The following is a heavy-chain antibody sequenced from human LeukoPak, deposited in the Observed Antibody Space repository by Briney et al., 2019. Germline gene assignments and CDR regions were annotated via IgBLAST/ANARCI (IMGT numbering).Heavy chain of an antibody. D-gene: IGHD2-2*01. J-gene: IGHJ4*02. CDR2: INTNDGDT. CDR3: AIANFLYCSSTTCLFDY. CDR1: GYTFTDYY. V-gene: IGHV1-2*02. Sequence: ASVKVSFKASGYTFTDYYMHWVRQAHGQGIEWMGWINTNDGDTNYEQKFQGRGTITRDRAISTAHMQVSRLRSDDTAVYYCAIANFLYCSSTTCLFDYWGQGTLVTVSS.